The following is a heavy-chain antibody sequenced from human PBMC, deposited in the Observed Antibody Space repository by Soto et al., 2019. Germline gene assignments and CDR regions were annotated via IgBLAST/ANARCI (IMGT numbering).Heavy chain of an antibody. D-gene: IGHD4-4*01. V-gene: IGHV1-8*01. Sequence: QVQLVQSGAEVKKPGASVKVSCKASRYTFISYDINWVRQATGQGLEWMGWMNPKSGNTGYAQNFQGRVTMTRNTSIDTAYMELSSLRSEDTALYYCARSPSWETTVSPYYFDYWGQGTLVTVSS. CDR3: ARSPSWETTVSPYYFDY. CDR1: RYTFISYD. J-gene: IGHJ4*02. CDR2: MNPKSGNT.